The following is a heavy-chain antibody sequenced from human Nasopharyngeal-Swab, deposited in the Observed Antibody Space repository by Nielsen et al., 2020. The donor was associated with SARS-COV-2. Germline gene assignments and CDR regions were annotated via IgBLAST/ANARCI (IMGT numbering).Heavy chain of an antibody. CDR1: GFTFSSYI. Sequence: GESLKISCAASGFTFSSYIMNWVRQAPGKGLEWVSSISSSSSYIYYADSVKGRFTISRDNAKNSLYLQMNSLRAEDTAVYYCAREGWYCSGGSCFLHYFDYWGQGTLVTVSS. V-gene: IGHV3-21*01. J-gene: IGHJ4*02. CDR3: AREGWYCSGGSCFLHYFDY. CDR2: ISSSSSYI. D-gene: IGHD2-15*01.